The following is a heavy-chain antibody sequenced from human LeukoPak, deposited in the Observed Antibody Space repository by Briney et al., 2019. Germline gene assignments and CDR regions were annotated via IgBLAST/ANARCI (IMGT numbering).Heavy chain of an antibody. J-gene: IGHJ4*02. D-gene: IGHD1-26*01. CDR1: GFTFSSYS. CDR2: ISGSSSTI. CDR3: AKVPSSGSSYFDY. V-gene: IGHV3-48*01. Sequence: GGSLRLSCAASGFTFSSYSMDWVRQAPGKGLEWVSYISGSSSTIYYADSVKGRFTISRDNAKNSLYLQMNSLRAEDTAVYYCAKVPSSGSSYFDYWGQGALVTVSS.